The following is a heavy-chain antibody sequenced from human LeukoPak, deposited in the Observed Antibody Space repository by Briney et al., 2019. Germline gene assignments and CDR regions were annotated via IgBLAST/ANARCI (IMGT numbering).Heavy chain of an antibody. CDR1: GFTFSSYG. D-gene: IGHD1-26*01. CDR3: AKGRGWEASYYYYYMDV. V-gene: IGHV3-30*02. J-gene: IGHJ6*03. Sequence: GGSLRLSCAASGFTFSSYGMHWVRQAPGKGLEWVAFIRYDGSNKYYADSVKGRFTISRDNSENTLYLQMNSLRAEDTAVYYCAKGRGWEASYYYYYMDVWGKGTTVTISS. CDR2: IRYDGSNK.